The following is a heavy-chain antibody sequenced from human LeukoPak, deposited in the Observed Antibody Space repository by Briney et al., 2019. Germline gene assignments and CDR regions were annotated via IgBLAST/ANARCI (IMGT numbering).Heavy chain of an antibody. V-gene: IGHV4-59*01. CDR2: IHNSGTT. CDR3: ASADIYCSGGNCYYYGVDV. Sequence: SETLSLTCTVSGGSISSYYWSWIRQPPGKGQEWIGYIHNSGTTKYNPSLKSRVTILVDTSKKQFSLKLSSVTAAGTAVYYCASADIYCSGGNCYYYGVDVWGQGTTVTVSS. J-gene: IGHJ6*02. D-gene: IGHD2-15*01. CDR1: GGSISSYY.